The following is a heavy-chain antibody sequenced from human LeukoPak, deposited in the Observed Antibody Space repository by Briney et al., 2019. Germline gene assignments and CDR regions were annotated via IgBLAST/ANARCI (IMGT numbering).Heavy chain of an antibody. CDR2: IKTDGSEN. Sequence: PGGSLRLSCAASGFTFSSYWMMWVRQAPGKGLEWVATIKTDGSENYHVDSVKGRFSISRDNTKNSLFLQLSSLRVEDTAVYYCVRYEMDVWGQGTTVTVSS. CDR3: VRYEMDV. D-gene: IGHD3-3*01. V-gene: IGHV3-7*01. J-gene: IGHJ6*02. CDR1: GFTFSSYW.